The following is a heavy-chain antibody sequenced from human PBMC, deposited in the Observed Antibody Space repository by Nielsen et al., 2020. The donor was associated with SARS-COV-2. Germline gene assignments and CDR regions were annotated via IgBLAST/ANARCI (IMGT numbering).Heavy chain of an antibody. J-gene: IGHJ1*01. D-gene: IGHD6-19*01. Sequence: ASVKVSCKVSGYTLTELSMHWVRQAPGKGLEWMGGFDPEDGETIYAQKFQGRVTMTEDTSTDTAYMELNSLRAEDTAVYYCARDLAVADHLSAEYFHHWGQGTLVTVSS. CDR3: ARDLAVADHLSAEYFHH. V-gene: IGHV1-24*01. CDR2: FDPEDGET. CDR1: GYTLTELS.